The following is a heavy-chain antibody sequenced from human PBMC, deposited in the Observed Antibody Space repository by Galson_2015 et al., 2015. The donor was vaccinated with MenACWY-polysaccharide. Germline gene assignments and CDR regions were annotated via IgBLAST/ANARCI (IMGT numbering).Heavy chain of an antibody. J-gene: IGHJ4*02. CDR2: IYYSGST. V-gene: IGHV4-39*07. Sequence: ETLSLTCTVSGGSISSSSYYWGWIRQPPGKGLEWIGSIYYSGSTYYNPSLKSRVTISVDTSKNQFSRKLSSVTAADTAVYYCARGQVLAAAGTIVDYWGQGTLVTVSS. D-gene: IGHD6-13*01. CDR1: GGSISSSSYY. CDR3: ARGQVLAAAGTIVDY.